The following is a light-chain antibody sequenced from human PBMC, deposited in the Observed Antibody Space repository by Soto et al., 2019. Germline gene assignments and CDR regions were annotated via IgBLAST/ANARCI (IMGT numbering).Light chain of an antibody. Sequence: QSVLTQPASVSGSPGQSIAISCTGTSSDVGSYNLVSWYQQYPDKAPKLMIYEDNKRPSGVSNRFSGSKSGNTASLTISGLQAEDEADYYCCSYAGSSTYAFGTGTKLTVL. J-gene: IGLJ1*01. CDR1: SSDVGSYNL. CDR3: CSYAGSSTYA. CDR2: EDN. V-gene: IGLV2-23*01.